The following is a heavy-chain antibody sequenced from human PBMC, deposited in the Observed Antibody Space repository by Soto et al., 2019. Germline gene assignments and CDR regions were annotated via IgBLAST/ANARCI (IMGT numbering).Heavy chain of an antibody. CDR1: GFTLSNFW. D-gene: IGHD1-26*01. CDR3: ARGGMYRENYYFGMDV. Sequence: EVQLVESGGGLLQPGGSLRLSCAASGFTLSNFWMHWVRQAPGKGLEWVSRINSDGRSTSYVDSVKGRFTISRDNANNTVYLEINSLRVEDTAVYFCARGGMYRENYYFGMDVWGQGTTVTVSS. V-gene: IGHV3-74*01. J-gene: IGHJ6*02. CDR2: INSDGRST.